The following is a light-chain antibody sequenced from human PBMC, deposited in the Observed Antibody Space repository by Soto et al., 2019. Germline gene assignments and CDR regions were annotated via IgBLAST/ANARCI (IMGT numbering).Light chain of an antibody. Sequence: EVVLTQSPGTLSLSPGERATLSCRASQSVSNNYLAWYQQKPGQSPKLLIFGSSDRAPGIPDSFSGSGSGTAFTLTISSLEPEDFAVSYCQQYVSSPPYTFGQGTKLEIK. V-gene: IGKV3-20*01. CDR2: GSS. CDR3: QQYVSSPPYT. CDR1: QSVSNNY. J-gene: IGKJ2*01.